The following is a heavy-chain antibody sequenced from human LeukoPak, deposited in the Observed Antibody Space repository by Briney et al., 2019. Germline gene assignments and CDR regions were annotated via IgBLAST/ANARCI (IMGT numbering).Heavy chain of an antibody. CDR3: ARDLSYDFWSGYRGTEYYYYYMDV. CDR2: IYTSGST. CDR1: GGSISSYY. J-gene: IGHJ6*03. V-gene: IGHV4-4*07. Sequence: PSETLSLTCTVSGGSISSYYWSWIRQPAGKELEWIGRIYTSGSTNYNPSLKSRVTMSVDTSKNQFSLKLSSVTAADTAVYYCARDLSYDFWSGYRGTEYYYYYMDVWGKGTTVTVSS. D-gene: IGHD3-3*01.